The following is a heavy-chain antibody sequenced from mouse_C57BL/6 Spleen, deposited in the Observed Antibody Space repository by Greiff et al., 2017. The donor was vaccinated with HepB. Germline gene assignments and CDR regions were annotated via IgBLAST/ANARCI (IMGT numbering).Heavy chain of an antibody. CDR3: ARAQLGRYFDY. J-gene: IGHJ2*01. V-gene: IGHV5-17*01. CDR2: ISSGSSTI. Sequence: EVQVVESGGGLVKPGGSLKLSCAASGFTFSDYGMHWVRQAPEKGLEWVAYISSGSSTIYYADTVKGRFTISRDNAKNTLFLQMTSLRSEDTAMYYCARAQLGRYFDYWGQGTTLTVSS. D-gene: IGHD4-1*02. CDR1: GFTFSDYG.